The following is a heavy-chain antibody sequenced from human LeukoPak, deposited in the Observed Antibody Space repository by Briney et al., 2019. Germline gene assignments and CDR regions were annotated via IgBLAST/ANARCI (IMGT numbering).Heavy chain of an antibody. Sequence: GGSLRLSCAASGFTFSSYGMHWVRQAPGKGLEWVAFIRYDGSNKYYADSVKGRFTISRDNSKNTLYLQMNSLRAEDTAVYYCAPIVVVAATGGYWGQGTLVTVSS. CDR2: IRYDGSNK. J-gene: IGHJ4*02. V-gene: IGHV3-30*02. CDR3: APIVVVAATGGY. CDR1: GFTFSSYG. D-gene: IGHD2-15*01.